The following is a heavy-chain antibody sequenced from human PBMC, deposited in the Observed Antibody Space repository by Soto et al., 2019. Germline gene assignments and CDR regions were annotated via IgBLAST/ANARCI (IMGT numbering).Heavy chain of an antibody. J-gene: IGHJ4*02. V-gene: IGHV3-48*01. D-gene: IGHD2-2*01. Sequence: PGGSLRLSCVPSGFDFNSYSMNWVRQAPGKGLEWISYINSGSTSVFYADSVKGRFTISRDNAKNSLYLQMNSLRAEDTAVYYCTSSRSPDAYWGQGTLVTV. CDR3: TSSRSPDAY. CDR1: GFDFNSYS. CDR2: INSGSTSV.